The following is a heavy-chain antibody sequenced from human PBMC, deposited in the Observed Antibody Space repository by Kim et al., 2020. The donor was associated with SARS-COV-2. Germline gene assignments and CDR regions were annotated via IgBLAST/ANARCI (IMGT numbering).Heavy chain of an antibody. V-gene: IGHV3-48*03. Sequence: GGSLRLSCAASGFNFNTYEMNWVRQAPGKGLEWVSNISSSSDTFYYADSVKGRFTISRDNAKNSLYLQMNSLSAEDTAVYYCARRSLIMWGAMGVWGQGTTVIVSS. CDR2: ISSSSDTF. D-gene: IGHD3-16*01. CDR1: GFNFNTYE. J-gene: IGHJ6*02. CDR3: ARRSLIMWGAMGV.